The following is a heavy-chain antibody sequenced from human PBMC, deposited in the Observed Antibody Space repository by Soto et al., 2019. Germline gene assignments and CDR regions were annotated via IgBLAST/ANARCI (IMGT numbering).Heavy chain of an antibody. V-gene: IGHV4-31*03. Sequence: QVQLQESGPGLVKPSQTLSLTCTVSGGSISSSGYYWTWIRQHPGKGLEWIGYIYYSGNTYYNPSLRSRVTISADTSKNQFSRRLSSVTAADTTVYYCARVRCSSTSCFRLDYWGRGTLVSVSS. CDR2: IYYSGNT. CDR1: GGSISSSGYY. D-gene: IGHD2-2*01. CDR3: ARVRCSSTSCFRLDY. J-gene: IGHJ4*02.